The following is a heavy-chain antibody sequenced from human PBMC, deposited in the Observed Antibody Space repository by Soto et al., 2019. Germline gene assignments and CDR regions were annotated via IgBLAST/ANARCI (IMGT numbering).Heavy chain of an antibody. V-gene: IGHV3-33*01. CDR3: ARDDVFRFDS. CDR1: GFTFSTYG. J-gene: IGHJ4*02. Sequence: GSLRLSCAASGFTFSTYGMHWVRQAPDKGLEWVAIIWSDGSNKYYTDSVKGRFTISRDNSKNTLYLQMNSLRAEDTAVYYCARDDVFRFDSWGQGTLVTVSS. D-gene: IGHD2-21*01. CDR2: IWSDGSNK.